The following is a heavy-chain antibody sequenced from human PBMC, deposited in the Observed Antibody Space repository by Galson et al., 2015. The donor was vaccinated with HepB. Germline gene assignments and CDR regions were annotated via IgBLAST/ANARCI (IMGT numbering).Heavy chain of an antibody. D-gene: IGHD2-8*01. Sequence: SVKVSCKASGYTFTSYYMHWVRQAPGQGLEWMGWINPNSGGTNYAQKFQGWVTMTRDTSISTAYMELSSLRSEDTAVYYCAMGYGREAPFDYWGQGTLVTVSS. CDR3: AMGYGREAPFDY. J-gene: IGHJ4*02. V-gene: IGHV1-2*04. CDR1: GYTFTSYY. CDR2: INPNSGGT.